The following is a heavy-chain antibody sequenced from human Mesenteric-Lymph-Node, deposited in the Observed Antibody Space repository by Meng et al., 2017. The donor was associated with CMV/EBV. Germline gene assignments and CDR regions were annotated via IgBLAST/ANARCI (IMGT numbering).Heavy chain of an antibody. V-gene: IGHV5-51*01. Sequence: SGCSFTSYWIGWVRQMPGKGLEWMGIIYPGDSDTRYSPSFQGQVTISADKSISTAFLQCSSLKASDTAMYFCARSSQYSSSSNAFDIWGQGTMVTVSS. CDR1: GCSFTSYW. J-gene: IGHJ3*02. CDR3: ARSSQYSSSSNAFDI. D-gene: IGHD6-6*01. CDR2: IYPGDSDT.